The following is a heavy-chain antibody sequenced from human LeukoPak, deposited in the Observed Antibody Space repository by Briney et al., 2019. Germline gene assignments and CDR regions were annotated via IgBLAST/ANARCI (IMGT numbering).Heavy chain of an antibody. CDR3: ARAPKWERHFDY. V-gene: IGHV3-74*01. CDR1: GFTFSSYW. CDR2: INSDGSST. J-gene: IGHJ4*02. Sequence: PGGSLRLSCAASGFTFSSYWMHGVRQAPGKGLVWVSRINSDGSSTSYADSVKGRFTISRDNAKNTLYLQMNSLRAEDTAVYYCARAPKWERHFDYWGQGTLVTVSS. D-gene: IGHD1-26*01.